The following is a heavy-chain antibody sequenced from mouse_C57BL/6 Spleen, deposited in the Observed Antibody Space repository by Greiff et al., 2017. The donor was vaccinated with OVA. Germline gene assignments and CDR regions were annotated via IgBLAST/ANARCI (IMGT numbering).Heavy chain of an antibody. Sequence: VKLMESGAELVRPGASVTLSCKASGYTFTDYEMHWVKQTPVHGLEWIGAIDPETGGTAYNQKFKGKAILTADKSSSTAYMELRSLTSEDSAVYYCTRLRSFYFDYWGQGTTLTVSS. J-gene: IGHJ2*01. CDR3: TRLRSFYFDY. D-gene: IGHD3-2*02. CDR1: GYTFTDYE. CDR2: IDPETGGT. V-gene: IGHV1-15*01.